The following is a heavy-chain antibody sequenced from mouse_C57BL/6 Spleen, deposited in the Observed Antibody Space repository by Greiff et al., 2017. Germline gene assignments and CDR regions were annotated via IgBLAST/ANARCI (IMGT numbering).Heavy chain of an antibody. V-gene: IGHV3-6*01. Sequence: EVKLQESGPGLVKPSQSLSLTCSVSGYSITSGYYWNWIRQFPGNKLEWMGYISYDGSNNYNPSLKNRISITRDTSKNQFFLKLNSVTTEDTATYYCARVTMVTNYAMDYWGQGTSVTVSS. CDR2: ISYDGSN. CDR3: ARVTMVTNYAMDY. J-gene: IGHJ4*01. CDR1: GYSITSGYY. D-gene: IGHD2-2*01.